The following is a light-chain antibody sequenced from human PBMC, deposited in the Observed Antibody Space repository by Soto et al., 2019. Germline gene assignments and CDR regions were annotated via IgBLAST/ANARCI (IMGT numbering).Light chain of an antibody. V-gene: IGKV3-20*01. CDR1: QSVSSSY. Sequence: EIVWTQSPGTLSLSPGERATLSCRASQSVSSSYLAWYQQKPGQAPRFLVYDASTRATGAPARFSGSGSGTDFPLTISRLAPEDFAVYYRQQYGSSGTFGQGTKVDIK. J-gene: IGKJ1*01. CDR3: QQYGSSGT. CDR2: DAS.